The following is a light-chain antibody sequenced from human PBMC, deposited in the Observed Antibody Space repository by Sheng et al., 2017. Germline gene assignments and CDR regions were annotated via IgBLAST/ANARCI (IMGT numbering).Light chain of an antibody. V-gene: IGLV3-19*01. CDR2: GKD. CDR3: SSRDSSGNHKV. J-gene: IGLJ2*01. CDR1: SLRSYF. Sequence: SSELTQDPAVSVALGQTVRITCQGDSLRSYFASWYQQKAGQAPVLVIYGKDNRPSGIPDRFSGSSSGNTASLTITGAQAEDEADYYCSSRDSSGNHKVFGGGTKLTVL.